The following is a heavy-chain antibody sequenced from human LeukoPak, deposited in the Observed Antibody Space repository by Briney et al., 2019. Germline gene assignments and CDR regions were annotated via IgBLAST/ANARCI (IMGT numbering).Heavy chain of an antibody. V-gene: IGHV4-39*07. Sequence: SETLSLTCSVSGGSISINSYYWDWIRQSPGKGLEWLGSLYFRGNTYYNPSLQSRVTISVGTAKNQFSLKLSSVTAADTAVYYCAREIVVVVAPRFDPWGQGTLVTVSS. D-gene: IGHD2-15*01. CDR1: GGSISINSYY. CDR2: LYFRGNT. CDR3: AREIVVVVAPRFDP. J-gene: IGHJ5*02.